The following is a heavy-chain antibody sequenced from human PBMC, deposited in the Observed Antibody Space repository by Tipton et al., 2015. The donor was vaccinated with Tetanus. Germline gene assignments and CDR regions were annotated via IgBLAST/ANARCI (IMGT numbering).Heavy chain of an antibody. CDR1: GFTFSSYA. J-gene: IGHJ5*02. Sequence: SLRLSCAASGFTFSSYAMHWVRQAPGKGLEWVAVISYDGSNKYYADSVKGRFTISRDNSKNTLYLQMNSLRAEDTAVYYCARVPVRFLEWSKSRGGSSWFDPWGQGTLVTVSS. CDR3: ARVPVRFLEWSKSRGGSSWFDP. D-gene: IGHD3-3*01. V-gene: IGHV3-30-3*01. CDR2: ISYDGSNK.